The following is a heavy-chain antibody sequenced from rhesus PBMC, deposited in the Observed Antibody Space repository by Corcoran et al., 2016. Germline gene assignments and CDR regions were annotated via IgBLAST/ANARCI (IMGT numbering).Heavy chain of an antibody. CDR2: IYGSGSTT. J-gene: IGHJ4*01. V-gene: IGHV4S11*01. Sequence: QVQLQESGPGLVTPSATLSLTCTVSGGSISGYYWHWIRQPPGNGLEWIGTIYGSGSTTNYNPSLKSRVTLSVDTSNNQLSLKLSSVTAADTAVYYCARRFDYWGQGVLVTVSS. CDR3: ARRFDY. CDR1: GGSISGYY.